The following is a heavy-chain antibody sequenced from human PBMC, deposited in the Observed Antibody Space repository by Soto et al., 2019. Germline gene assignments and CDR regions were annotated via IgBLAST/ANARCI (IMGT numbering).Heavy chain of an antibody. V-gene: IGHV4-4*02. CDR1: GDSISSSNW. J-gene: IGHJ6*02. D-gene: IGHD2-21*02. Sequence: QVQLQESGPGLVKPSGTLSLTCAVSGDSISSSNWWSWVRQSPEKGLEWIGQIFHSGSTNYNPSLKRRVTISVDKSKNQFSLKMNSVTAADTAVYYCAREEGDGNYYYYGVDVWGQGTTVTVSS. CDR3: AREEGDGNYYYYGVDV. CDR2: IFHSGST.